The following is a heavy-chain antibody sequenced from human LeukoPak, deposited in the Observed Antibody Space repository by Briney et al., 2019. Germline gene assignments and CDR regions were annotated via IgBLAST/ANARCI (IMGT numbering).Heavy chain of an antibody. CDR1: GYTFTSYY. Sequence: GASVKVSCKASGYTFTSYYMHWVRQAPGQGLEWMGIINPSGGSTSYAQKFQGRVTMTRDMSTSTAYMELSSLRSEDTAVYYCARGGGYYDILTGYPHYYFDYWGQGTLVTVSS. V-gene: IGHV1-46*01. CDR2: INPSGGST. CDR3: ARGGGYYDILTGYPHYYFDY. D-gene: IGHD3-9*01. J-gene: IGHJ4*02.